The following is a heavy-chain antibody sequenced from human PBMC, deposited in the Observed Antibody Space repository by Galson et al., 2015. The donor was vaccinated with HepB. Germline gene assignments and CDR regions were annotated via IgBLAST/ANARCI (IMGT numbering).Heavy chain of an antibody. V-gene: IGHV4-31*03. CDR2: IYYSGST. CDR3: ARSSMIVVVGPFDP. J-gene: IGHJ5*02. D-gene: IGHD3-22*01. Sequence: TLSLTCTVSGGSISSGGYYWSWIRQHPGKGLEWIGYIYYSGSTYYNPSLKSRVTISVDTSKNQFSLKLSSVTAADTAVYYCARSSMIVVVGPFDPWGQGTLVTVSS. CDR1: GGSISSGGYY.